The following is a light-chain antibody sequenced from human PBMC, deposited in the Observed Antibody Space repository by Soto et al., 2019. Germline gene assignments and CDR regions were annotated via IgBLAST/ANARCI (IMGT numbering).Light chain of an antibody. V-gene: IGKV1-5*01. CDR1: QSISSW. CDR3: QQYNSYSQT. Sequence: DIQITQSPSTLSASVGDRVTITCRASQSISSWLDWYRQKPGKAPKLLIYDASRLESGVPSMFSGSGSGTEFTLTISSLKPDDFATCYCQQYNSYSQTFGQGTQVDIK. J-gene: IGKJ1*01. CDR2: DAS.